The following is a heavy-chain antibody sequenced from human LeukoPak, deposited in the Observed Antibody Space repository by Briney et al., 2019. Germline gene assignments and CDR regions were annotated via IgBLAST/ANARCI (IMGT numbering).Heavy chain of an antibody. J-gene: IGHJ4*02. V-gene: IGHV4-39*07. Sequence: SETLSLTCTVSGGSISSYYWNWIRQPPGKGREWIGSIYYSGSTYYNPSLRSRVTISVDTSKNQFSLKLSSVTAADTAVYYCAKVAGYSSSRYGGPFDYWGQGTLVTVSS. CDR3: AKVAGYSSSRYGGPFDY. CDR2: IYYSGST. CDR1: GGSISSYY. D-gene: IGHD6-13*01.